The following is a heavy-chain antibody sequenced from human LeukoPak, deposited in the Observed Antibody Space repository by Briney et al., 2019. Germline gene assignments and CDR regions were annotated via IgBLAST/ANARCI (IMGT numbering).Heavy chain of an antibody. CDR3: ARSPYSSSWYSPH. J-gene: IGHJ4*02. D-gene: IGHD6-13*01. V-gene: IGHV4-30-2*01. CDR1: GGSISSGGYY. CDR2: IYHSGST. Sequence: KPSETLSLTCTVSGGSISSGGYYWSWIRQPPGKGLEWIGYIYHSGSTYYNPSLKSRVTISVDRSKNQFSLKLSSVTAADTAVYYCARSPYSSSWYSPHWGQGTLVTVSS.